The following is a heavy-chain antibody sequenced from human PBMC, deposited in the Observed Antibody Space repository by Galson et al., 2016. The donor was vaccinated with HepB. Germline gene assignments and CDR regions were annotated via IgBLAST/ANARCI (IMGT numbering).Heavy chain of an antibody. V-gene: IGHV4-34*01. CDR2: INYSGST. D-gene: IGHD2-15*01. CDR3: ARGRRNYCSDGSCKLDRLRRLHRNGNSDYWSQGDY. CDR1: GGSFSDSY. Sequence: SETLSLTCAVYGGSFSDSYWSWIRQPPGKGLQWIGEINYSGSTTYNPSLKSRVTMSVDTSKNQFSLKVTSVTAADTAVYYCARGRRNYCSDGSCKLDRLRRLHRNGNSDYWSQGDYWSQGTLVTVAS. J-gene: IGHJ4*02.